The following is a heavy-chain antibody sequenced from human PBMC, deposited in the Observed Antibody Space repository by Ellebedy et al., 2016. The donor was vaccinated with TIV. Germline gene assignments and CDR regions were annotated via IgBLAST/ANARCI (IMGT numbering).Heavy chain of an antibody. J-gene: IGHJ4*02. CDR1: GFSFSSYA. D-gene: IGHD5-18*01. V-gene: IGHV3-23*01. CDR2: IVGSGGSR. CDR3: AKDRTPGDGYWVFDF. Sequence: GESLKISCAASGFSFSSYAMSWVRQAPGKGLAWVSGIVGSGGSRYADSVKGRFTISRDNSKSTLDLQMSSLRAEDTAVYYCAKDRTPGDGYWVFDFWGQGTLVTVST.